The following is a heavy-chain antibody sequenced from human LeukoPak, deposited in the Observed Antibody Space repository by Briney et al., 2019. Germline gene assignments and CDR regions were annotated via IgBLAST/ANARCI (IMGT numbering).Heavy chain of an antibody. CDR2: IYPGDSDT. V-gene: IGHV5-51*01. CDR3: ARHGGTTLDY. Sequence: GESLKISCKGSGYSFTNYWIGWVRQMPGKGLEWMGIIYPGDSDTIYSPSFQGQVTISVDKSISTAYLQWSSLEASDTAIYYCARHGGTTLDYWGQGTLVTVSS. D-gene: IGHD4-11*01. CDR1: GYSFTNYW. J-gene: IGHJ4*02.